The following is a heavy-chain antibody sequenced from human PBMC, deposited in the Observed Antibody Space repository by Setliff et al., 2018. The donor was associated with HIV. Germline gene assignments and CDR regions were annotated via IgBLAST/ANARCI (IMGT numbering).Heavy chain of an antibody. D-gene: IGHD3-10*01. CDR3: ARGRYGSGTYWGLYYYYYMDV. Sequence: ASVKVSCKASGSTFTSYGISWVRQAPGQGLEWMAWISAYNGNTKSAQKFQGRVSMTTDTSTNTAYMELNSLRSDDTAVYYCARGRYGSGTYWGLYYYYYMDVWGKGTTVTVSS. CDR1: GSTFTSYG. V-gene: IGHV1-18*01. J-gene: IGHJ6*03. CDR2: ISAYNGNT.